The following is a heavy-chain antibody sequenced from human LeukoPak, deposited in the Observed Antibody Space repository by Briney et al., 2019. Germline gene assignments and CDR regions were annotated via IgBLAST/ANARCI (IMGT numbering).Heavy chain of an antibody. CDR3: ASRPPETTWYGVFDY. CDR1: GDSLNNHY. CDR2: IFGSGNT. V-gene: IGHV4-4*09. J-gene: IGHJ4*01. Sequence: SETLSLTRTVSGDSLNNHYWSWIRQPPGKTLEWIGYIFGSGNTDYNPSLKSRVSMSLDTSRNQFSLTLSSVTAADTALYYCASRPPETTWYGVFDYWSQGILVTVSS. D-gene: IGHD3-10*01.